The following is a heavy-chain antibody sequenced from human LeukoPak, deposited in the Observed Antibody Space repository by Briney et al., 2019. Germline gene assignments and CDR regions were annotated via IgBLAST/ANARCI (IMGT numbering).Heavy chain of an antibody. J-gene: IGHJ4*02. V-gene: IGHV1-2*06. CDR2: INPNSGGT. D-gene: IGHD2-2*01. CDR3: ARLVVPAAMAMAVDY. CDR1: GYTFTTYY. Sequence: GASVKVSCKASGYTFTTYYMHWVRQAPGQGLEWMGRINPNSGGTNYAQKFQGRVTMTRDTSISTAYMELSRLRSDDTAVYYCARLVVPAAMAMAVDYWGQGTLVTVSS.